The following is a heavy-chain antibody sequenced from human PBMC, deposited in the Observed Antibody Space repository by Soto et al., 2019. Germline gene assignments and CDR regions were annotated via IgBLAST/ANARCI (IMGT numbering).Heavy chain of an antibody. V-gene: IGHV1-69*06. J-gene: IGHJ5*02. Sequence: QVQLVQSGAEVKKPGSSVKVSCKASGGTFSSYAISWVRQAPGQGLEWMGGIIPIFGTANYAQKFQGRVTITADKSTSTAYMELSSLRSEDTAVYYCATNLEYQLLWYNWFDPWGQGTLVTVSS. CDR3: ATNLEYQLLWYNWFDP. D-gene: IGHD2-2*01. CDR1: GGTFSSYA. CDR2: IIPIFGTA.